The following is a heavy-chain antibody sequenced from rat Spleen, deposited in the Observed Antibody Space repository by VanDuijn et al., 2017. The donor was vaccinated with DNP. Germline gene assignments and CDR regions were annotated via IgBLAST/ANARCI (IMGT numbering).Heavy chain of an antibody. D-gene: IGHD1-11*01. J-gene: IGHJ3*01. Sequence: EVQLVESGGGLVQPGRSLKLSCAASGFTFSNYYMAWVRQTPTTGLEWVASISTGGGNTYYRDSVKGRFTISRDNAESSLYLQMDSLRSEDTATYYCTTASTEGFAYWGQGTLVTVS. CDR1: GFTFSNYY. CDR3: TTASTEGFAY. CDR2: ISTGGGNT. V-gene: IGHV5S23*01.